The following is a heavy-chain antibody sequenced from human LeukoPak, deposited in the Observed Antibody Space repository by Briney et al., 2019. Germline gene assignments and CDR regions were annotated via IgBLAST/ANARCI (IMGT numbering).Heavy chain of an antibody. Sequence: GGSLRLSCAASGFTFSSYNMNWVRQAPGKGLEWVSYISDSSTTIYYADSVKGRFTLSRDNAKNSLYLQMNSLRAEDTAVYYCATTRIAADMFFDYWGQGTLVTVSS. J-gene: IGHJ4*02. CDR3: ATTRIAADMFFDY. V-gene: IGHV3-48*04. CDR2: ISDSSTTI. CDR1: GFTFSSYN. D-gene: IGHD6-13*01.